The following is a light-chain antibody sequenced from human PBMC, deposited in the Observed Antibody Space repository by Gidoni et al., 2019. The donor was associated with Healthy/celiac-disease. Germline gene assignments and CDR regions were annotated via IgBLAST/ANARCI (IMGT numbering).Light chain of an antibody. Sequence: QSVLTPPPSVSGAPGQRVTISCTGSSPNIGAGYDVHWYQQLPGKAPKLLIYGNSNRPSGVPDRFSGSKSGTSASLAITGLQAEDEADYYCQSYDSSLSGVVFGGGTKLTVL. CDR2: GNS. CDR1: SPNIGAGYD. V-gene: IGLV1-40*01. CDR3: QSYDSSLSGVV. J-gene: IGLJ2*01.